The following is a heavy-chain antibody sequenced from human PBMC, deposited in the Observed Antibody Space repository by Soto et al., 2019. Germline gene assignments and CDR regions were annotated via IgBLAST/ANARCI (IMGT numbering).Heavy chain of an antibody. V-gene: IGHV4-34*01. CDR3: AGNIVATISAFDK. Sequence: QVQLQQWGAGLLKPSEPLSLTCAVHGESFSGYYWSWIRQPPGKGLEWIGEINHSGNTNYNPSLKSRLTMSVDTSKNQISLKVKSVTAADTAVYYCAGNIVATISAFDKWGQGTLVTVSS. CDR2: INHSGNT. J-gene: IGHJ4*02. CDR1: GESFSGYY. D-gene: IGHD5-12*01.